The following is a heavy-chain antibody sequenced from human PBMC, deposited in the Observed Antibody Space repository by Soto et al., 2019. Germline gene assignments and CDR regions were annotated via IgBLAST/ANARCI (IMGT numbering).Heavy chain of an antibody. V-gene: IGHV1-2*02. J-gene: IGHJ5*02. D-gene: IGHD3-9*01. CDR1: GYTFTGYY. CDR2: INPNSGGT. Sequence: ASVKVSCKASGYTFTGYYMHWLRQAPGQGLEWMGWINPNSGGTNYAQKFQGRATMTRDTSISTAYMELSRLRSDDTAVYYCARDYDILTGPNWFDPWGQGTLVTVSS. CDR3: ARDYDILTGPNWFDP.